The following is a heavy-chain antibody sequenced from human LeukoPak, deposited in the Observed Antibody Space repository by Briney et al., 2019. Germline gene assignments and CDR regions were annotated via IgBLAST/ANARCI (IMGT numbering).Heavy chain of an antibody. J-gene: IGHJ4*02. Sequence: ASVKVSCKASGYTFTSYGISWVRQAPGQGLEWMGWINPNSGGTNYAQKFQGRVTMTRDTSISTAYMELSRLRSDDTAVYYCARDGTIRGLIVVVPAARPFDYWGQGTLVTVSS. CDR1: GYTFTSYG. CDR2: INPNSGGT. D-gene: IGHD2-2*01. CDR3: ARDGTIRGLIVVVPAARPFDY. V-gene: IGHV1-2*02.